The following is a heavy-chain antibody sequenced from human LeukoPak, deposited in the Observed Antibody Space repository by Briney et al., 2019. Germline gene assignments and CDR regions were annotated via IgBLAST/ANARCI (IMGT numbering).Heavy chain of an antibody. J-gene: IGHJ3*02. Sequence: ASVKVSCKASGYTFTGYYMHWVRQAPGQGLEWMGWINPNSGGTNYAQKFQGWVTMTRDTSISTAYMELSRLRSDDTAVYYCARDEEPYYYGSGSYAFDIWGQGTMVTVSS. V-gene: IGHV1-2*04. CDR2: INPNSGGT. D-gene: IGHD3-10*01. CDR3: ARDEEPYYYGSGSYAFDI. CDR1: GYTFTGYY.